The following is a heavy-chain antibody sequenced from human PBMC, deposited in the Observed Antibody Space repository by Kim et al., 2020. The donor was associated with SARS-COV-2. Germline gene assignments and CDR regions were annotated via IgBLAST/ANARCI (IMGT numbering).Heavy chain of an antibody. V-gene: IGHV4-59*13. CDR3: ARGWPYYDFWSGYYKRSVNWFDP. Sequence: SETLSLTCTVSGGSISSYYWSWIRQPPGKGLEWIGYIYYSGSTNYNPSLKSRVTISVDTSKNQFSLKLSSVTAADTAVYYCARGWPYYDFWSGYYKRSVNWFDPWGQGTLVTVSS. CDR2: IYYSGST. J-gene: IGHJ5*02. D-gene: IGHD3-3*01. CDR1: GGSISSYY.